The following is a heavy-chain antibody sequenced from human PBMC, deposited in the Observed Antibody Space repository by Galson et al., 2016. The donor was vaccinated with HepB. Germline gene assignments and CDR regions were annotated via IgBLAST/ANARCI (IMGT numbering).Heavy chain of an antibody. CDR1: GASLSGSY. CDR2: INESGTT. CDR3: ARRLPCSDDTCYRPYDAFDL. J-gene: IGHJ3*01. Sequence: SETLSLTCAVKGASLSGSYWAWIRQPPGKGLEWIGEINESGTTTYIPSLKSRVSISADTSKKQFSLTLTSVTAADTAVYYCARRLPCSDDTCYRPYDAFDLWGQGTMVTVAS. D-gene: IGHD2-15*01. V-gene: IGHV4-34*01.